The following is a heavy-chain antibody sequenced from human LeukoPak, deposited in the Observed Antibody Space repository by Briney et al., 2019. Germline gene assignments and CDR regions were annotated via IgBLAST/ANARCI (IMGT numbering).Heavy chain of an antibody. D-gene: IGHD5-24*01. CDR1: GGSISSYY. CDR2: IYYSGST. CDR3: ARQVIPPYGYNYAYFDC. V-gene: IGHV4-59*08. Sequence: SETLSLTCTVSGGSISSYYWSWIRQPPGKGLEWIGYIYYSGSTNYNPSLKSRVTISVDTSKNQFSLKLSSVTAADTAVYYCARQVIPPYGYNYAYFDCWGQGTLVTVSS. J-gene: IGHJ4*02.